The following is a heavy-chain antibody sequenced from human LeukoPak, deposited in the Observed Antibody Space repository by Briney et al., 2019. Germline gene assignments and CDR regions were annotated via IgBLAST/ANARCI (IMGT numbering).Heavy chain of an antibody. V-gene: IGHV4-59*01. Sequence: SETLSLTCTVSGGSISSYYWSWIRQPPGKGLEWIGEVSYSGSTNYNPSLKSRVTISVDTSKNQFSLKLSSVTAADTAVYYCARDGSSWYGDAFDIWGQGTMVTVSS. CDR1: GGSISSYY. D-gene: IGHD6-13*01. CDR3: ARDGSSWYGDAFDI. J-gene: IGHJ3*02. CDR2: VSYSGST.